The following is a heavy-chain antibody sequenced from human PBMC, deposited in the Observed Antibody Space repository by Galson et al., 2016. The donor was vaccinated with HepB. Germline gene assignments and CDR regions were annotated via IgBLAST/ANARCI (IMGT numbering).Heavy chain of an antibody. V-gene: IGHV4-39*01. J-gene: IGHJ4*02. CDR2: IYYNGSP. D-gene: IGHD2-15*01. CDR3: ARQRHTSASKFFDY. CDR1: GASISSTTNH. Sequence: ETLSLTCSVSGASISSTTNHWIWIRQPPGKGLEWIGSIYYNGSPFYNPSLKSRLTVSVDTSKNQFSLRLTSVTAADTAVYYCARQRHTSASKFFDYWGQGILVTVSS.